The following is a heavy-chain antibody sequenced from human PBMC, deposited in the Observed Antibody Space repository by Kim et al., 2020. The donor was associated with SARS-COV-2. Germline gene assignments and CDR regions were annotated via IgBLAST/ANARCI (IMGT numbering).Heavy chain of an antibody. D-gene: IGHD6-19*01. V-gene: IGHV3-23*01. CDR3: AKDPTQWLRNYYFDF. Sequence: ADSVKGRFTVSRDNSKNTLFLQLNSLRIDDTAIYYCAKDPTQWLRNYYFDFRGQGTLVTVSS. J-gene: IGHJ4*02.